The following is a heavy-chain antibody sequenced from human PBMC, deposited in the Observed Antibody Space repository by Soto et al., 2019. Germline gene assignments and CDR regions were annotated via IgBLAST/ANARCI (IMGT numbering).Heavy chain of an antibody. D-gene: IGHD2-2*01. V-gene: IGHV3-30*18. J-gene: IGHJ6*02. Sequence: GGSLRLSCADSGFTFSSYGMHWVRQAPGKGLEWVALISYDGSNKYYADSVKGRFTISRDNSKNTLYLQMNSLRAEDTAVYYCAKDAIVVVPAAKRSYGMDVWGQATTVTVSS. CDR2: ISYDGSNK. CDR3: AKDAIVVVPAAKRSYGMDV. CDR1: GFTFSSYG.